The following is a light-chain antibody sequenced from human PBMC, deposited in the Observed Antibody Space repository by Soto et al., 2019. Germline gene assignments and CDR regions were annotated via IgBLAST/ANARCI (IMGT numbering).Light chain of an antibody. CDR3: QSYDSSMTAVA. J-gene: IGLJ2*01. Sequence: QSVLTQPPSVSGAPGQRVTISCTGSSSNIGAGYDVHWYRQLPGTAPKLLIYDNANRPSGVPDRFSGSKSDTSASLAITGLPAEDEADYYCQSYDSSMTAVAFGGGTKVNVL. CDR2: DNA. CDR1: SSNIGAGYD. V-gene: IGLV1-40*01.